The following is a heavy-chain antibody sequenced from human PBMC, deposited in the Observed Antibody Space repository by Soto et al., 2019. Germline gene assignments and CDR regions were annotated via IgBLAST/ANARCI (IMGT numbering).Heavy chain of an antibody. CDR1: GDSVSNNRAT. CDR2: TYYRSKWIS. J-gene: IGHJ4*02. D-gene: IGHD1-26*01. CDR3: ARDPPDFNSGFDF. Sequence: PSQTLSLTCAISGDSVSNNRATWNWIRQSPSGGLEWLGRTYYRSKWISDCAMSVKSRISINPDTSKNLISLHLNSVTPEDTAVYYCARDPPDFNSGFDFWGQGTPVTVSS. V-gene: IGHV6-1*01.